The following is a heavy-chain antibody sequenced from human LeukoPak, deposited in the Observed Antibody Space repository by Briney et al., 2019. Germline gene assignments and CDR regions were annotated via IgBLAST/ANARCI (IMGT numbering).Heavy chain of an antibody. D-gene: IGHD2-15*01. CDR3: TQESVVVAATLRFEYFQH. J-gene: IGHJ1*01. CDR2: IKSKTDGGTT. CDR1: GFTFSNAW. V-gene: IGHV3-15*01. Sequence: GGSLRLSXAASGFTFSNAWMSWVRQAPGKGLEWDGRIKSKTDGGTTDYAAPVKGRFTISRDDSKNTLYLQMNSLKTEDTAVYYCTQESVVVAATLRFEYFQHWARAPWSPSPQ.